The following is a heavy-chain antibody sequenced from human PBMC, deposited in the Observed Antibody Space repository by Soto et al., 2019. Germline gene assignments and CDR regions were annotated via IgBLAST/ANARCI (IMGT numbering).Heavy chain of an antibody. D-gene: IGHD6-19*01. V-gene: IGHV3-23*01. Sequence: QLLESGGGLVQPGGSRRLSCAASGFNFGDYTMTWVRQAPGKGLVWISTISGGGGNSYYADAVKGRVTITRDNSKNTLYLQMNSLKGEDTALYYCAKETFGVGWTLDFWGQGTLVTVSS. J-gene: IGHJ4*02. CDR1: GFNFGDYT. CDR2: ISGGGGNS. CDR3: AKETFGVGWTLDF.